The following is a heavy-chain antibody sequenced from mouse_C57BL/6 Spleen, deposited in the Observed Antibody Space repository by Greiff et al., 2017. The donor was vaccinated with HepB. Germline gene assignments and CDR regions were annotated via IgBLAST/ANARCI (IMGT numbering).Heavy chain of an antibody. V-gene: IGHV3-1*01. CDR2: ISYSGST. CDR3: ARGYGYDGGFAY. D-gene: IGHD2-2*01. CDR1: GYSITSGYD. J-gene: IGHJ3*01. Sequence: EVQLVESGPGMVKPSQSLSLTCTVTGYSITSGYDWHWIRHFPGNKLEWMGYISYSGSTNYNPSLKSRISITHDTSKNHFFLKLNSVTTEDTATYYCARGYGYDGGFAYWGQGTLVTVSA.